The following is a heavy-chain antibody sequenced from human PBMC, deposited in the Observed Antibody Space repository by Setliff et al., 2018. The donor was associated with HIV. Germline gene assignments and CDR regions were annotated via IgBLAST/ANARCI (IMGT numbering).Heavy chain of an antibody. D-gene: IGHD5-18*01. CDR1: GGSISSGDYS. V-gene: IGHV4-61*09. CDR3: AREGGYSYAYGDSYVDY. CDR2: IYSSGST. Sequence: SETLSLTCTVSGGSISSGDYSWSWIRQPAGKGLEWIGHIYSSGSTNYNPSLKSRVTMSVDTSKNQFSLKLSSVTAADTAVYYCAREGGYSYAYGDSYVDYWGQGTLVTVSS. J-gene: IGHJ4*02.